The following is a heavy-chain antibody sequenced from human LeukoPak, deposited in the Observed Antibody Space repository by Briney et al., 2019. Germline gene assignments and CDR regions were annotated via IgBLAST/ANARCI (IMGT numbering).Heavy chain of an antibody. Sequence: GGSLRLSCAASGFSFSSYNMNWVRQAPGKGLEWVSSITTSSTYTFYAGSVKGRFTICRDKAKNSLYLQMNSLRAEDTAVYYCARGTAYYDILTGYQYYYYMDVWGKGTTVTISS. CDR2: ITTSSTYT. CDR1: GFSFSSYN. V-gene: IGHV3-21*01. CDR3: ARGTAYYDILTGYQYYYYMDV. D-gene: IGHD3-9*01. J-gene: IGHJ6*03.